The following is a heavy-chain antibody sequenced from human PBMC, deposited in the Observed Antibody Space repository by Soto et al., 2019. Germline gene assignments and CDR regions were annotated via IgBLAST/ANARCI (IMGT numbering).Heavy chain of an antibody. D-gene: IGHD7-27*01. V-gene: IGHV3-30-3*01. Sequence: QVQLVESGGGVVQPGRSLRLSCAAYGFSFSISPMHWVRQAPGKGPEWVALISYDGTNKFYADSVKGRFTISRDNSKSTLYLQVDSLIPEDAAVYYCARDPKTSGGQHWAFNYFDSWGQGTLVTVSS. CDR1: GFSFSISP. CDR2: ISYDGTNK. J-gene: IGHJ4*02. CDR3: ARDPKTSGGQHWAFNYFDS.